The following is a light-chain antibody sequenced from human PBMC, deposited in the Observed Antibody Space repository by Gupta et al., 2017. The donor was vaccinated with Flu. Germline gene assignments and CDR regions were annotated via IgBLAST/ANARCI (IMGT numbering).Light chain of an antibody. CDR2: III. CDR1: TSTIGSNP. Sequence: RCTISTSVTTSTIGSNPVNCYHHPPPPAPNLLFYIIIQRPSGVPARFSGSKSGTSASLAISGLQAEDEADYYCATWDDSLSGRVFGGGTRLTVL. J-gene: IGLJ2*01. CDR3: ATWDDSLSGRV. V-gene: IGLV1-44*01.